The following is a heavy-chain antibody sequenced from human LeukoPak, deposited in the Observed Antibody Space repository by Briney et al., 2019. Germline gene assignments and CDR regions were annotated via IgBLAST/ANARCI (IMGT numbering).Heavy chain of an antibody. CDR2: IIPILGIA. CDR1: GGTFSSYA. CDR3: ARDTGLESALDY. V-gene: IGHV1-69*04. Sequence: ASAKVSCKASGGTFSSYAISWVRQAPGQGLEWMGRIIPILGIANYAQKFQGRVTITADKSTSTAYMELSSLRSEDTAVYYCARDTGLESALDYWGQGTLVTVSS. J-gene: IGHJ4*02. D-gene: IGHD3-3*01.